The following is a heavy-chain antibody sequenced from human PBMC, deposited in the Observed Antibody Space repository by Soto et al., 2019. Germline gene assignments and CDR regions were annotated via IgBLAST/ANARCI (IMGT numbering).Heavy chain of an antibody. J-gene: IGHJ6*02. CDR1: GGSISSGGYY. D-gene: IGHD4-17*01. Sequence: QVQLQESGPGLVKPSQTLSLTCTVSGGSISSGGYYWSWIRQQPGKALEWIGYIYYSGSTYYNPSIKSRVTIAVDTSKNQFSLKLSSVTAADTAVYYCARVHGDPLSYGMDVWGQGTTVTVSS. V-gene: IGHV4-31*03. CDR2: IYYSGST. CDR3: ARVHGDPLSYGMDV.